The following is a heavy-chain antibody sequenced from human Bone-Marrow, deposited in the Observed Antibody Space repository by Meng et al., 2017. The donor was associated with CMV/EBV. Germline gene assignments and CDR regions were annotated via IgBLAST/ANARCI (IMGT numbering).Heavy chain of an antibody. V-gene: IGHV3-11*04. D-gene: IGHD3-22*01. Sequence: GGSRRLSCAASGFTFSDYYMSWIRQAPGKGLEWVSYISSSGSTIYYADSVKGRFTISRDNAKNSLYLQMNSLRAEDTAVYYCARDWGIVVVTGMDVWGQGTTVTVSS. CDR1: GFTFSDYY. J-gene: IGHJ6*02. CDR3: ARDWGIVVVTGMDV. CDR2: ISSSGSTI.